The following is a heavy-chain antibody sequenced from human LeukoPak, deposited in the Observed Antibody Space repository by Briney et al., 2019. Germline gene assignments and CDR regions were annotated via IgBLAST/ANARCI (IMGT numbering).Heavy chain of an antibody. CDR1: GGSFSDYY. V-gene: IGHV4-34*01. D-gene: IGHD3-22*01. CDR2: INHSGST. J-gene: IGHJ5*02. CDR3: AREKNSYDSSGYYPRLYNWFDP. Sequence: SETLSLTCAVYGGSFSDYYWSWIRQPPGKGLEWIGEINHSGSTNYNPSLKSRVTISVDTSKNQFSLKLSSVTAADTAVYYCAREKNSYDSSGYYPRLYNWFDPWGQGTLVTVSS.